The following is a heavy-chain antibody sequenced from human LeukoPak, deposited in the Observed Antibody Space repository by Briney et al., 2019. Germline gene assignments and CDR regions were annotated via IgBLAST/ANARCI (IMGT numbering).Heavy chain of an antibody. CDR3: AKEYTGTFSPFPSYFDN. CDR2: IRSTANGYAT. V-gene: IGHV3-73*01. D-gene: IGHD1-26*01. Sequence: GGSLRLSCAASGFTFSGSALHWVRQASGKGLEWVGRIRSTANGYATAYAASVKGRFTISRDDSKNTAYLQMDSLRAEDTAIYYCAKEYTGTFSPFPSYFDNWGQGTLVTVSS. CDR1: GFTFSGSA. J-gene: IGHJ4*02.